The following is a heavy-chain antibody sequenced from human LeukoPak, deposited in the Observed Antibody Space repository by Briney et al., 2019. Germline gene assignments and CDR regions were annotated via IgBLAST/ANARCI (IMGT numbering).Heavy chain of an antibody. J-gene: IGHJ4*02. V-gene: IGHV4-59*12. D-gene: IGHD6-13*01. Sequence: SETLSLTCTVSGGSISPYHWSWIRQPPGKGLEWIGFIYYTGSTNYNPSLKSRVTISVDTSKNQFSLKLSSVTAADTAVYYCARGTPLAAAEKGDYFDYWGQGTLVTVSS. CDR3: ARGTPLAAAEKGDYFDY. CDR2: IYYTGST. CDR1: GGSISPYH.